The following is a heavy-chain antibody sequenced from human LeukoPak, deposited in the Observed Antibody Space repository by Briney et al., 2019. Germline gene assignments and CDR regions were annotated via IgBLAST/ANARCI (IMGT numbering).Heavy chain of an antibody. V-gene: IGHV3-23*01. CDR3: ATEDETYYDFWSGPTNTAFDY. CDR1: GFTFSSYA. J-gene: IGHJ4*02. CDR2: ISGSGGST. Sequence: GGSLRPSCAASGFTFSSYAMSWVRQAPGKGLEWVSAISGSGGSTYYADSVKGRFTISRDNSKNTLYLQMNSLRAEDTAVYYCATEDETYYDFWSGPTNTAFDYWGQGTLVTVSS. D-gene: IGHD3-3*01.